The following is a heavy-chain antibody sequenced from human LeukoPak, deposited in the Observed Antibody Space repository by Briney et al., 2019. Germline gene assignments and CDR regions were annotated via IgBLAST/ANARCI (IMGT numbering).Heavy chain of an antibody. CDR2: MNPHSDDT. CDR1: GYTFISYD. D-gene: IGHD3-10*01. J-gene: IGHJ4*02. CDR3: ARVGRGFYGSGSYRRFDS. Sequence: ASVKVSCKASGYTFISYDIHWVRQATGQGLEWVGWMNPHSDDTGSAQKFQGRVTMSSDSSISTAYMELSSLTSDDTAIYYCARVGRGFYGSGSYRRFDSWGQGTLVTVSS. V-gene: IGHV1-8*01.